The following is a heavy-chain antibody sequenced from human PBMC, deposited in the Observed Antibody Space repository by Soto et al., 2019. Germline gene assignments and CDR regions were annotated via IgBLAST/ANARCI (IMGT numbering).Heavy chain of an antibody. CDR1: GYSFTSYW. Sequence: GESLKISCKGSGYSFTSYWISWVRQMPGKGLEWMGRIDPSDSYTNYSPSFQGHVTISADKSISTAYLQWGSLKASDTAMYYCARLGEGYCSGGSCPRAFDIWGQGTMVTVSS. D-gene: IGHD2-15*01. CDR3: ARLGEGYCSGGSCPRAFDI. V-gene: IGHV5-10-1*01. J-gene: IGHJ3*02. CDR2: IDPSDSYT.